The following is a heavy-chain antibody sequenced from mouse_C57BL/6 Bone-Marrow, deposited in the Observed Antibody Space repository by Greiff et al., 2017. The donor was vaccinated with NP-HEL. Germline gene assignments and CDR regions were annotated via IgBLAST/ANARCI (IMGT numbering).Heavy chain of an antibody. D-gene: IGHD1-1*01. CDR2: ISSGGSYT. CDR1: GFTFSSYG. V-gene: IGHV5-6*01. Sequence: EVKLVESGGDLVKPGGSLKLSCAASGFTFSSYGMSWVRQTPDKRLEWVATISSGGSYTYYPDSVKGRFTISRDNAKNTLYLQMSSLKSEDTAMYYCARHPYYYGSSYDYWGQGTTLTVSS. J-gene: IGHJ2*01. CDR3: ARHPYYYGSSYDY.